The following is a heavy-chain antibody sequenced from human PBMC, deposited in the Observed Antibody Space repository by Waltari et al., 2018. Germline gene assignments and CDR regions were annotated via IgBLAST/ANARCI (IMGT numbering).Heavy chain of an antibody. Sequence: QLQLQESGPGLVKPSETLSLTCTVSGGSISSSSYYWGWIRQPPGKGLEWIGSIYYSGSTYYNPSLKSRCTISVDTSKNQFSLKLSSVTAADTAVYYCARGGSSGSVRFDYWGQGTLVTVSS. V-gene: IGHV4-39*01. D-gene: IGHD6-19*01. J-gene: IGHJ4*02. CDR3: ARGGSSGSVRFDY. CDR1: GGSISSSSYY. CDR2: IYYSGST.